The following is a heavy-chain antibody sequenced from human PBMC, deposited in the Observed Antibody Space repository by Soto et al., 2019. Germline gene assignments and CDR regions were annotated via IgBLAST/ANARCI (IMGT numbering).Heavy chain of an antibody. Sequence: QVQLQESGPGLVEPAQTLSLTCTVSGGSVSSGGYYWSWIRQHPGKGLEWIGYIYYSGSTYYNPSLKSRVTILVDTSKNQFSLKLSSVTAADTVVYYCARVLRSRNYYYMDVWGKGTTVTVSS. D-gene: IGHD3-10*01. J-gene: IGHJ6*03. V-gene: IGHV4-31*03. CDR2: IYYSGST. CDR3: ARVLRSRNYYYMDV. CDR1: GGSVSSGGYY.